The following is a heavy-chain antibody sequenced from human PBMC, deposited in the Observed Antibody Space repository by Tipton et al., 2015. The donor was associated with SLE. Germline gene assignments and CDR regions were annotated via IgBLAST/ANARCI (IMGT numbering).Heavy chain of an antibody. D-gene: IGHD3-10*01. Sequence: SLRLSCAASGFTFSSYWMNWVRQAPGKGLEWVAVISYDGSNKYYADSVKGRFTISRDNSKNTLYLQMNSLRAEDTAVYYCARGVIQDYWGQGTLVTVSS. CDR2: ISYDGSNK. J-gene: IGHJ4*02. CDR3: ARGVIQDY. CDR1: GFTFSSYW. V-gene: IGHV3-30*03.